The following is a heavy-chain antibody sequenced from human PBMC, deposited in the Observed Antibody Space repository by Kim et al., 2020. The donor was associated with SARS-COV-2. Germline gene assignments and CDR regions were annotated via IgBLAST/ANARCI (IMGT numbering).Heavy chain of an antibody. Sequence: ASVKVSCKVSGYTLTELSMHWVRQAPGKGLEWMGGFDPEDGETIYAQKFQGRVTMTEDTSTDTAYMELSSLRSEDTAVYYCAIAPIAAAGTNYYYGMDIWGTGTTVTVSS. V-gene: IGHV1-24*01. CDR2: FDPEDGET. CDR3: AIAPIAAAGTNYYYGMDI. D-gene: IGHD6-13*01. CDR1: GYTLTELS. J-gene: IGHJ6*04.